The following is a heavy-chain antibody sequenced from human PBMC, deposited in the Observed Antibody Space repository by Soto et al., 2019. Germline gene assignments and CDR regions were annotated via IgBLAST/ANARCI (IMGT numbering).Heavy chain of an antibody. CDR2: ISWNVADI. J-gene: IGHJ4*02. D-gene: IGHD5-18*01. V-gene: IGHV3-9*01. CDR1: GFNFDDYF. CDR3: PKDVTTTWLQHLDS. Sequence: PGGSLRLSCAASGFNFDDYFMHWVRQAPGKGLEWVASISWNVADIGYADSVKGRFTISRDKAKNSLFLQMNSLRTEDSGLYYCPKDVTTTWLQHLDSWGQGTLVTFSS.